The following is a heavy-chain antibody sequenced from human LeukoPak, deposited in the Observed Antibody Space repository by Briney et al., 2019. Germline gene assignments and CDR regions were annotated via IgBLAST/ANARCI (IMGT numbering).Heavy chain of an antibody. CDR1: GFTFSSYG. D-gene: IGHD3-9*01. Sequence: PGGSLRLSCAASGFTFSSYGMHWVRQAPGKGLEWVGRIKSKADGETTDYAAPVKGRFTFSRDDSKNMLYLQMNGLKSEDTAVYYCSTLTSRYLPDSWGQGTLVTVSS. CDR3: STLTSRYLPDS. CDR2: IKSKADGETT. V-gene: IGHV3-15*07. J-gene: IGHJ4*02.